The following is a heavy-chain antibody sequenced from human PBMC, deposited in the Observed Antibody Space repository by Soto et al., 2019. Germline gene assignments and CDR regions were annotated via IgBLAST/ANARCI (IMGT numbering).Heavy chain of an antibody. CDR1: HGSISSGGYY. D-gene: IGHD3-22*01. CDR3: ERGYYYDSSGYYPH. CDR2: IYYSGST. J-gene: IGHJ4*02. Sequence: PSETLSLTCTVSHGSISSGGYYWRWIRQHPGKGLEWIGYIYYSGSTYYNPSLKSRVTISVDTSKNQFSLKLSSVTAADTAVYYCERGYYYDSSGYYPHWGQGTLVTVSS. V-gene: IGHV4-31*03.